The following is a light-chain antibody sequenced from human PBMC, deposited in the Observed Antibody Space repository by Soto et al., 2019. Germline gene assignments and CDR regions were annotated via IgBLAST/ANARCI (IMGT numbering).Light chain of an antibody. CDR2: EVN. CDR3: SSFTRSSPYV. CDR1: SSDVGAYNF. Sequence: QSALTQPASVSGSPGQSITISCTGTSSDVGAYNFVSWYQQYPGNAPKGMIYEVNNRPSGVSNRVSGSKSGNTASLSISGLQAEDEADYYCSSFTRSSPYVFGSGTKVTVL. J-gene: IGLJ1*01. V-gene: IGLV2-14*01.